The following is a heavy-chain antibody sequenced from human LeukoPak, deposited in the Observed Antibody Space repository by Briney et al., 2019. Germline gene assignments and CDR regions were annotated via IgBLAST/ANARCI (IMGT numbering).Heavy chain of an antibody. CDR1: GFTFSSYW. CDR2: TKGDETEQ. D-gene: IGHD1-1*01. V-gene: IGHV3-7*01. CDR3: ARGPTISETGYFDY. J-gene: IGHJ4*03. Sequence: PGGSLRLSCTATGFTFSSYWMSWVRQAPGKGLEWVANTKGDETEQYSLDSVKGRFTISRDYAKNSMSLQMNSLRAEDTAVYYCARGPTISETGYFDYWGQGTLVTVSS.